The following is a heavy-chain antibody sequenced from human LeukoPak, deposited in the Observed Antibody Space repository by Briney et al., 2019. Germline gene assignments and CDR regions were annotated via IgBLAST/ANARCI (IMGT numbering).Heavy chain of an antibody. V-gene: IGHV3-13*01. D-gene: IGHD6-19*01. Sequence: PGGSLRLSCAASGFTFRSYDMHWVRQVTGKGLEWVSSVGISGDTYYPGSVKGRFTISRENAKNSLYLQMNSLTAGDTAVYYCARGGVQVSGIDEIDYWGQGTLVTVSS. CDR1: GFTFRSYD. CDR3: ARGGVQVSGIDEIDY. CDR2: VGISGDT. J-gene: IGHJ4*02.